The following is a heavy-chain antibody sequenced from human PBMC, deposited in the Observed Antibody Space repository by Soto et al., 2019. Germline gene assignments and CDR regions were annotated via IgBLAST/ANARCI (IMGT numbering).Heavy chain of an antibody. CDR2: ISGSSSYI. Sequence: GGSLRLSCVVSGVSFSDYSMNWVRQAPGKGLEWVALISGSSSYIYYADSVKGRFTISRDNAKNSLFLQMDSLRVEDTAVYYCARSGEILQAFDSWGQGTLVTVSS. V-gene: IGHV3-21*01. J-gene: IGHJ4*02. CDR3: ARSGEILQAFDS. D-gene: IGHD1-26*01. CDR1: GVSFSDYS.